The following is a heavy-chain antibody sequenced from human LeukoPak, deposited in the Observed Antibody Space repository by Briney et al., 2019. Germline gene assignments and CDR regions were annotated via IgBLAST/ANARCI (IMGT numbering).Heavy chain of an antibody. J-gene: IGHJ4*02. V-gene: IGHV1-2*02. CDR2: IKPNSGDT. CDR3: ASNNWNFYLALDY. D-gene: IGHD1-7*01. Sequence: GASVKVSCKASGYTFSGYYMHWVRQAPGQGLEWMGWIKPNSGDTKYAQKFQGRVTMTRDTSINTAYMELSSLRSDDTAMYYCASNNWNFYLALDYWGQGTLVTVSS. CDR1: GYTFSGYY.